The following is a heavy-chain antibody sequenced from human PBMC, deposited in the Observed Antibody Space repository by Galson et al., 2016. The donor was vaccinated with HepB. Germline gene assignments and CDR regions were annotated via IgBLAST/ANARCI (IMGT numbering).Heavy chain of an antibody. J-gene: IGHJ4*02. CDR1: GYIFTTNY. D-gene: IGHD5-24*01. CDR2: IWPCDSET. Sequence: QSGAEVKKAGESLTISCKGSGYIFTTNYIAWVRQMPGKGLELMGIIWPCDSETRYSPSFQGQFTFSADKSINPTYLQWSSLKASDTAMYYCSRLSDDGYNCFDSWGQGTLVTVSS. V-gene: IGHV5-51*01. CDR3: SRLSDDGYNCFDS.